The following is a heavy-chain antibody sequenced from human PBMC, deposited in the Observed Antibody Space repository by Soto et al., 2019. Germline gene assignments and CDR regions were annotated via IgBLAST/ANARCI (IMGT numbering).Heavy chain of an antibody. CDR1: GGTFSSYA. CDR3: ASWPYCGGDCLGYFDY. V-gene: IGHV1-69*13. D-gene: IGHD2-21*02. J-gene: IGHJ4*02. CDR2: IIPLFGTA. Sequence: GASVKVSCKASGGTFSSYAISWVRQAPGQGLEWMGGIIPLFGTANYAQRFQGRVTITADESTSTAYMELSSLRSEDTAVYYCASWPYCGGDCLGYFDYWGQGTLVTVSS.